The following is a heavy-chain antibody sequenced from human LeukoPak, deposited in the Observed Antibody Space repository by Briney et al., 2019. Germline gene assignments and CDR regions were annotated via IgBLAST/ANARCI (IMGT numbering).Heavy chain of an antibody. Sequence: SETLSLTCTVSGGSISSYYWSWIWQPPGKGLEWIGYIYYSGSTNYNPSLKSRVTISVDTSKNQFSLKLSSVTAADTAVYYCARQGVAAAGPTDAFDIWGQGTMVTVSS. D-gene: IGHD6-13*01. CDR1: GGSISSYY. CDR2: IYYSGST. V-gene: IGHV4-59*08. CDR3: ARQGVAAAGPTDAFDI. J-gene: IGHJ3*02.